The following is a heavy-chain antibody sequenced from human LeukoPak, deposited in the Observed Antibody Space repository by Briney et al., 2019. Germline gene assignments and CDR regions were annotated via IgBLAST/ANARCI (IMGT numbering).Heavy chain of an antibody. CDR3: AKDYDSD. CDR2: IRYDGSNK. V-gene: IGHV3-30*02. Sequence: PGGSLRLSCVASGFTVSSNYMSWVRQAPGKGLEWVAFIRYDGSNKYYADSVKGRFTISRDNSKNTLYLQMNSLRAEDTAVYYCAKDYDSDWGQGTLVTVSS. CDR1: GFTVSSNY. D-gene: IGHD3-22*01. J-gene: IGHJ1*01.